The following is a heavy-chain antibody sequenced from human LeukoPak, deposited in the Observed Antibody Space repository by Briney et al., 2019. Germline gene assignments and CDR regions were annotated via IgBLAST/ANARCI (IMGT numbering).Heavy chain of an antibody. Sequence: PSETLSLTCTVSGGSISSGDYYWSWIRQPPGKGLEWIGYIYYSGSTYYNPSLKSRLTISVDTSKNQFSLRLSSVTAADTAVYHCGRVLYSGYVIDWGQGTLVTVSS. CDR2: IYYSGST. D-gene: IGHD5-12*01. V-gene: IGHV4-30-4*08. CDR3: GRVLYSGYVID. J-gene: IGHJ4*02. CDR1: GGSISSGDYY.